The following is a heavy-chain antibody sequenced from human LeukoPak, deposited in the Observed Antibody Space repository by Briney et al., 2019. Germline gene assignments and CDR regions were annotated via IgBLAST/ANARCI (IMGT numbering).Heavy chain of an antibody. V-gene: IGHV3-7*01. Sequence: PGGSLRLSCVASGFTFSTYWMSWARQAPGKGLQWVAYIKTDGSEINHVDSVKGRFSISRDNAKNSLFLQMDSLRVEDTAVYFCARGSGRSPGLWGQGTLVTVSS. CDR1: GFTFSTYW. CDR2: IKTDGSEI. J-gene: IGHJ4*02. D-gene: IGHD3-3*01. CDR3: ARGSGRSPGL.